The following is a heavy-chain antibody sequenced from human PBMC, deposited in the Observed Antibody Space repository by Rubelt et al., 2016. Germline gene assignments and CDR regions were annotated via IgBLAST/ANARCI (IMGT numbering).Heavy chain of an antibody. J-gene: IGHJ4*02. Sequence: GKGLEWVAVMSYDGGNQYYGDSVKGRFTISRDNSKNTLYLQMNSLRAEDTAVYYCAKGGSYYYDSSGYYSRWGQGTLVTVSS. V-gene: IGHV3-30*18. CDR3: AKGGSYYYDSSGYYSR. CDR2: MSYDGGNQ. D-gene: IGHD3-22*01.